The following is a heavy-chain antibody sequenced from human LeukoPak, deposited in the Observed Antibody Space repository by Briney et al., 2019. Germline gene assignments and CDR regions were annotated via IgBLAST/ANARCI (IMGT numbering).Heavy chain of an antibody. D-gene: IGHD2-2*01. J-gene: IGHJ4*02. Sequence: SETLSLTCAVYGGSFSGYYWSWIRQPPGKGLEWIGEINHSGSTNYNPSLKSRVTISVDTSKNQFSLKLSSVTAADTAVYYCARSIVVVPAATLYYFDYWGQGTLVTVSS. CDR2: INHSGST. CDR3: ARSIVVVPAATLYYFDY. CDR1: GGSFSGYY. V-gene: IGHV4-34*01.